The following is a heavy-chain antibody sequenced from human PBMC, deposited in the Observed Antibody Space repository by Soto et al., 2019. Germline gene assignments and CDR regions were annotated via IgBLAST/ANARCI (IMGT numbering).Heavy chain of an antibody. J-gene: IGHJ4*02. CDR3: GRNRRGPATGIRAWAFDF. Sequence: ASVKVSCKASGYTFTSYYMHWVRQAPGQGLEWMGIINPSGGSTSYAQKFQGRVTMTRDTSTSTVYMELSSLRSEDTAVYYCGRNRRGPATGIRAWAFDFLGQGTLVTVSS. CDR1: GYTFTSYY. V-gene: IGHV1-46*01. CDR2: INPSGGST. D-gene: IGHD2-2*02.